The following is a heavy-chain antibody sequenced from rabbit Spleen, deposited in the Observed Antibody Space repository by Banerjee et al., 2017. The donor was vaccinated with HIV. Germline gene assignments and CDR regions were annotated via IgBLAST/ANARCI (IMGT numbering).Heavy chain of an antibody. Sequence: QEQLEESGGGLVKPEGSLTLTCKASGFSFSDRDVMCWVRQAPGKGLEWIACIAGSSSGFTYFASWASGRFTISKTSSTTVTLQMTSLTAADTATYFCARDTSSSFSSYGMDLWGQGTLVTVS. CDR3: ARDTSSSFSSYGMDL. CDR2: IAGSSSGFT. J-gene: IGHJ6*01. V-gene: IGHV1S45*01. D-gene: IGHD1-1*01. CDR1: GFSFSDRDV.